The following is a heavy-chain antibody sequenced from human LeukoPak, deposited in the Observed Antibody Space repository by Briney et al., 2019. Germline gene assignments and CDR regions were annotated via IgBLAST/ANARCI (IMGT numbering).Heavy chain of an antibody. CDR2: LSGSGGST. J-gene: IGHJ6*02. D-gene: IGHD3-9*01. CDR1: GFTFSSYA. V-gene: IGHV3-23*01. CDR3: AKGPDILTGYSTIYGMDG. Sequence: GGSLRLSCAASGFTFSSYAMSWARQAPGKGLEWVSALSGSGGSTYYADSVKGRFTISRDNSKSTLYLQMNSLRAEDTAVYYCAKGPDILTGYSTIYGMDGWGQGTTVTVSS.